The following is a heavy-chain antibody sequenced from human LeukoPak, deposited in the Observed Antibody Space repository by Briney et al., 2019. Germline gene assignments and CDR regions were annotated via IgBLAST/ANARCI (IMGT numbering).Heavy chain of an antibody. J-gene: IGHJ6*02. CDR3: ARGKSTVVTIYYYYGMDV. Sequence: SETLSLTCTVSGGSISSGGYYWSWIRQHPGKGLEWIGYIYYSGSTNYNPSLKSRVTISVDTSKNQFSLKLSSVTAADTAVYYCARGKSTVVTIYYYYGMDVWGQGTTVTVSS. D-gene: IGHD4-23*01. CDR2: IYYSGST. CDR1: GGSISSGGYY. V-gene: IGHV4-31*03.